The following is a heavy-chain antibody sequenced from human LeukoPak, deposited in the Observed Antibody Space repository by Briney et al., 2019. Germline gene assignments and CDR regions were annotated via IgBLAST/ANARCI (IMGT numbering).Heavy chain of an antibody. CDR3: ARVKYSSSRGAFDI. J-gene: IGHJ3*02. Sequence: GGSQRLSCAASGFKFSNYWMTWVRQAPGKGLEWVAVIWYDGSNKYYADSVKGRFTISRDNSKNTLYLQMNSLRAEDTAVYYCARVKYSSSRGAFDIWGQGTMVTVSS. CDR1: GFKFSNYW. CDR2: IWYDGSNK. D-gene: IGHD6-13*01. V-gene: IGHV3-33*08.